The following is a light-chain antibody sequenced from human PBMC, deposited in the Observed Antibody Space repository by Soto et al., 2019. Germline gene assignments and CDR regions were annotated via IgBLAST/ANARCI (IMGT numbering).Light chain of an antibody. CDR1: QDISNY. CDR3: QQYDNLPRT. V-gene: IGKV1-33*01. CDR2: DAS. J-gene: IGKJ1*01. Sequence: DIQMTQSPSSLSASVGDRVTITCQASQDISNYLNWYQQKPGKAPKLLIYDASNLETGVPSRFSGSGSGTDFTFTISSLQPEDIATYYCQQYDNLPRTLGQGTKVDNK.